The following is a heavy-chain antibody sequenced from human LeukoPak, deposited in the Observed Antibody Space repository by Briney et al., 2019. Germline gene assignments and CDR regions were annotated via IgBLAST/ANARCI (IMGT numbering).Heavy chain of an antibody. CDR1: GYTFTGYY. Sequence: ASVKVSCKASGYTFTGYYMHWVRQAPGQGLEWMGWINLNSGGTNNAHKFQGRVTMTRDTSISTAYMKLSRLRSDDTAVYYCARQYSGYDPFDYWGQGTLVTVSS. D-gene: IGHD5-12*01. CDR2: INLNSGGT. CDR3: ARQYSGYDPFDY. J-gene: IGHJ4*02. V-gene: IGHV1-2*02.